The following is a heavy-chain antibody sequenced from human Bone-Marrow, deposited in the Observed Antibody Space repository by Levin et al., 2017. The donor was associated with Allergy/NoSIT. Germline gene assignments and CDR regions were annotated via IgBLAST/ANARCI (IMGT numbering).Heavy chain of an antibody. V-gene: IGHV3-23*01. J-gene: IGHJ4*02. CDR3: ARGRGLSY. Sequence: GESLKISCAASGFTFTTHPMSWVRQAPGKGLEWVSAIGGGGIATYYADSVKGRFTISRDNSKNTLYLQLNTLRTEDTAIYYCARGRGLSYWGQGTLVTVSS. CDR2: IGGGGIAT. CDR1: GFTFTTHP. D-gene: IGHD5-12*01.